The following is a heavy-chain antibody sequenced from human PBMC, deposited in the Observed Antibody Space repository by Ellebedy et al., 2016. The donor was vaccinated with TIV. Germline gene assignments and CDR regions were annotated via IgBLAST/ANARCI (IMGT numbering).Heavy chain of an antibody. CDR1: GGSFSAYS. CDR3: ASGSLSAHLDP. Sequence: SETLSLTCAVYGGSFSAYSWSWIRQPPGKGLEWIGEINHTGNTNYNLSLKSRVTISIDESKNHFSLTLKSVTAADTAMYYCASGSLSAHLDPWGQGTLVTVSS. V-gene: IGHV4-34*01. J-gene: IGHJ5*02. CDR2: INHTGNT.